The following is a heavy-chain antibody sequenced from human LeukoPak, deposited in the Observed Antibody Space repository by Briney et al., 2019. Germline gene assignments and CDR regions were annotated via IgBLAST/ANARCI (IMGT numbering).Heavy chain of an antibody. V-gene: IGHV4-34*01. D-gene: IGHD3-3*01. J-gene: IGHJ3*02. CDR3: ARLPYYDFWSGGDAFDI. Sequence: SETLSLTCAVYGGSFSGYYWSWIRQPPGKVLEWIGEINHSGSTNYNPSLKSRVTISVDTSKNQFSLKLSSVTAADTAVYYCARLPYYDFWSGGDAFDIWGQGTMVTVSS. CDR1: GGSFSGYY. CDR2: INHSGST.